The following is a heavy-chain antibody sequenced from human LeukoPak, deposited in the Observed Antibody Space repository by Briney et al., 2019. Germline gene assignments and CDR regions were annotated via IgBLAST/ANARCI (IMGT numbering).Heavy chain of an antibody. Sequence: SETLSLTCAVYGGSFSGYYWSWIRQPPGKGLEWIGYIYYSGSTNYNPSLKSRVTISVDTSKNQFSLKLSSVTAADTAVYYCARTYYDFWSGYFAVWGQGTTVTVSS. CDR1: GGSFSGYY. V-gene: IGHV4-59*01. CDR3: ARTYYDFWSGYFAV. CDR2: IYYSGST. D-gene: IGHD3-3*01. J-gene: IGHJ6*02.